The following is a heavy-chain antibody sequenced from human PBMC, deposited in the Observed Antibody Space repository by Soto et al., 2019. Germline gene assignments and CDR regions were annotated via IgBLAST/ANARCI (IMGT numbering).Heavy chain of an antibody. Sequence: GQLVQSGAGVKKPGSSVKVSCKASGGTFSRYSINWVRQAPGQGLEWMGEIIPIFGTANYAQKFQGRVTITADESTSTAYMELSSLRSEDTAVYYCARDGGRHSGGIDYWGQGTLVTVSS. CDR1: GGTFSRYS. CDR3: ARDGGRHSGGIDY. J-gene: IGHJ4*02. CDR2: IIPIFGTA. D-gene: IGHD1-26*01. V-gene: IGHV1-69*01.